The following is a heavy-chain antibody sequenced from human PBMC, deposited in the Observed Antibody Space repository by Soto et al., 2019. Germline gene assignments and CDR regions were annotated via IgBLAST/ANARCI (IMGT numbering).Heavy chain of an antibody. Sequence: PGESLKISCRASGYSFSNYWIGWARQIPGKGLEWMGLVYPGDSDTRYSPSFQGQVTISADQSISTAYVQWSSLKASDTALYYCARQVLQAPHYGKGVLGQGTTVPDSS. CDR1: GYSFSNYW. J-gene: IGHJ6*02. CDR3: ARQVLQAPHYGKGV. CDR2: VYPGDSDT. D-gene: IGHD2-15*01. V-gene: IGHV5-51*01.